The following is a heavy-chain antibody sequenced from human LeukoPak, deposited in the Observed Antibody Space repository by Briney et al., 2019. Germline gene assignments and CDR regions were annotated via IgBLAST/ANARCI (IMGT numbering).Heavy chain of an antibody. CDR1: GFTFSSYA. V-gene: IGHV4-34*01. Sequence: GSLRLSCAASGFTFSSYAMSWVRQAPGKGLEWIGEINHSGSTNYNPSLKSRVTISVDTSKNQSSLKLSSVTAADTAVYYCARGLGYNNRGAVSYWGQGTLVTVS. CDR3: ARGLGYNNRGAVSY. J-gene: IGHJ4*02. D-gene: IGHD5-24*01. CDR2: INHSGST.